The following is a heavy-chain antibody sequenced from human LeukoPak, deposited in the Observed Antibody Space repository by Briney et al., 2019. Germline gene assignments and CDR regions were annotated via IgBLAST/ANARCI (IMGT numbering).Heavy chain of an antibody. Sequence: PGGSLRLSCAASGFTFSSYGMHWVRQAPGKGLEWVAFIRYDGSNKYYADSVKGRFTISRDNSKNTLYLQMNSLRAEDTAVYYCAKDRPDTVVVPAAMDYWGQGTLVTVSS. D-gene: IGHD2-2*01. J-gene: IGHJ4*02. V-gene: IGHV3-30*02. CDR2: IRYDGSNK. CDR1: GFTFSSYG. CDR3: AKDRPDTVVVPAAMDY.